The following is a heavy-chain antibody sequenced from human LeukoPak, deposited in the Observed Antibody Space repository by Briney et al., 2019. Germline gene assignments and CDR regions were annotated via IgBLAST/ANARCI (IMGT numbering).Heavy chain of an antibody. CDR2: INPNSGGT. CDR3: ARVGAMVL. V-gene: IGHV1-2*02. J-gene: IGHJ1*01. CDR1: GYTFTGYY. D-gene: IGHD5-18*01. Sequence: ASVTVSFKASGYTFTGYYMHWVRQAPGQGLEWMGWINPNSGGTNYAQKFQGRITMTRDKSISTAYMDLTSLRSDDTAVYYCARVGAMVLWGQGTLVTVSS.